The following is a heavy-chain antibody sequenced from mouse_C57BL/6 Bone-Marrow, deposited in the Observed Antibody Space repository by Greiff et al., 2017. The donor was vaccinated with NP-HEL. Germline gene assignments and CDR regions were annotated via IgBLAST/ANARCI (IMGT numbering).Heavy chain of an antibody. V-gene: IGHV1-81*01. CDR3: ARLDHYAMDY. CDR1: GYTFTSYG. CDR2: IYPRSGNT. J-gene: IGHJ4*01. Sequence: VQLQESGAELARPGASVKLSCKASGYTFTSYGISWVKQRTGQGLEWIGEIYPRSGNTYYNEKFKGKATLTADKSSSTAYMELRSLTSEDSAVYFCARLDHYAMDYWGQGTSVTVSS.